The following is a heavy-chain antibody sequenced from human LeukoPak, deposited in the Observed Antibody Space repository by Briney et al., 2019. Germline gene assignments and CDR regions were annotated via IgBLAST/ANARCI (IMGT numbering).Heavy chain of an antibody. J-gene: IGHJ6*03. CDR3: ARGTVPYYYYYYMDV. D-gene: IGHD4-17*01. CDR2: IIPIFGTA. V-gene: IGHV1-69*13. CDR1: GGTFSSYA. Sequence: SVKVSCKASGGTFSSYAISWVRQAPGQGLEWMGGIIPIFGTANYAQKFQGRVTITADESTSTAYMELSSLRSEDTAVYYCARGTVPYYYYYYMDVWGKGTTVTISS.